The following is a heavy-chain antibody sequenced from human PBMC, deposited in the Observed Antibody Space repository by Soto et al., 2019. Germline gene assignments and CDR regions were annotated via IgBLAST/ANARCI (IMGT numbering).Heavy chain of an antibody. CDR1: GFTFSSYG. J-gene: IGHJ4*02. CDR3: AKDLFPYDYCSSTSCYSLLFDY. CDR2: ISYDGSNK. D-gene: IGHD2-2*01. V-gene: IGHV3-30*18. Sequence: GGSLRLSCAASGFTFSSYGMHWVRQAPGKGLEWVALISYDGSNKYYADSVKGRFTISRDNSKNTLYLQMNSLRAEDTAVYYCAKDLFPYDYCSSTSCYSLLFDYWGQGTLVTVSS.